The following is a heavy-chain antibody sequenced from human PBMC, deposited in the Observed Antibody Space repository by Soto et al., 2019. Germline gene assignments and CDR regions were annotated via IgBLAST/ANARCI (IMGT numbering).Heavy chain of an antibody. Sequence: GASVKVSCKASGYTFTSYGISWVRQAPGQGLEWMGWISAYNGNTNYAQKLQGRVTMTTDTSTSTAYMELRSLRSDDTAVYYCARDRRQVAAAATEGDWGQGTLVTVSS. V-gene: IGHV1-18*01. CDR3: ARDRRQVAAAATEGD. CDR2: ISAYNGNT. CDR1: GYTFTSYG. J-gene: IGHJ4*02. D-gene: IGHD6-13*01.